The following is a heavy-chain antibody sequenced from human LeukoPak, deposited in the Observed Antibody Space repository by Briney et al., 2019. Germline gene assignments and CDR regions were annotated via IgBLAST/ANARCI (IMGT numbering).Heavy chain of an antibody. CDR1: GDSVSSSSAG. CDR3: ARDRRVYNSSLYMDV. J-gene: IGHJ6*03. V-gene: IGHV6-1*01. D-gene: IGHD5-24*01. CDR2: AYFRSKWYY. Sequence: SQTLSLTCVISGDSVSSSSAGWNWIRQSPSRGLEWLGRAYFRSKWYYDYAVSVKSRITLNPDTSKNQFSLQLNSVTPEDTAVYYCARDRRVYNSSLYMDVWGKGTTVTVSS.